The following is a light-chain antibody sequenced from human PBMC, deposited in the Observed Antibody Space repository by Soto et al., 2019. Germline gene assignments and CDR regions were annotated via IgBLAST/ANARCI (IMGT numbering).Light chain of an antibody. CDR1: QTIRNNY. Sequence: ETVLTQSPATLSSSPGERATLSCRASQTIRNNYLAWYRQTPGQAPRLLIYGASNRATGIADRISGSGSGTDFTLIISRLGPEDFALYYCQQYGSSPWTFGQGTKLEIK. CDR3: QQYGSSPWT. J-gene: IGKJ1*01. V-gene: IGKV3-20*01. CDR2: GAS.